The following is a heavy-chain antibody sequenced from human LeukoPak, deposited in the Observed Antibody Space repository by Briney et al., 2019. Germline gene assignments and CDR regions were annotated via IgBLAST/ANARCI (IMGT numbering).Heavy chain of an antibody. Sequence: ASVKVSCKASGYTFTGYYIHWVRQAPGQGLEWMGWIYPNSGGTNYAQKFQGRVTMTRDTSISTAYMELRSLRSDDTAVYYCARGAQYCSSTSCYKGGNAFDIWGQGTMVTVSS. CDR2: IYPNSGGT. D-gene: IGHD2-2*02. CDR3: ARGAQYCSSTSCYKGGNAFDI. V-gene: IGHV1-2*02. CDR1: GYTFTGYY. J-gene: IGHJ3*02.